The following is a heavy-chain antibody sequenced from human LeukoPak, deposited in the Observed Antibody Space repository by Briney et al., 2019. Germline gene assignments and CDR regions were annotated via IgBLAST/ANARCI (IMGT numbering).Heavy chain of an antibody. Sequence: GGSLRLSCTASGFTFADFTVSWFRQSPGQGLEWVGFIRSNVYGGTTEHAASVETRFTISRDDSNSIAYLQMNSLKTEDTAVYYCTRGSGRYVMVDWWGQGTLVTVSS. CDR3: TRGSGRYVMVDW. CDR1: GFTFADFT. V-gene: IGHV3-49*03. J-gene: IGHJ4*02. CDR2: IRSNVYGGTT. D-gene: IGHD6-19*01.